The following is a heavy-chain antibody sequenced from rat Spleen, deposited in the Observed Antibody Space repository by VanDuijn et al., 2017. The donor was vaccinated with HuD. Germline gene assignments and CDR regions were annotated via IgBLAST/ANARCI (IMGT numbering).Heavy chain of an antibody. Sequence: EVQLVESGGGLVQPGRSLKLSCVASGFTFNNFWMSWIRQAPGKGLEWVASISNTGGSIYYPDSVKGRFTISRDNAKNTLYLQMDSLRSEDTATYYCAKGGYNYGWFAYWGQGTLVTVSS. V-gene: IGHV5-31*01. CDR3: AKGGYNYGWFAY. J-gene: IGHJ3*01. CDR1: GFTFNNFW. CDR2: ISNTGGSI. D-gene: IGHD1-4*01.